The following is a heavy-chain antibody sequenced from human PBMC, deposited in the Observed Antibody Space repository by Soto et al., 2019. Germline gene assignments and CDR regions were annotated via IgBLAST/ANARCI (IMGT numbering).Heavy chain of an antibody. V-gene: IGHV3-74*01. CDR2: INTDGSST. Sequence: GGSLRLSCAASGFTFSTYWMHWVHQAPGEGLVWVSGINTDGSSTTYADSVKGRFTISRDNAKNTLYLQMNSLRTEDTAVYYCARQASFDYWGRGTLVTVSS. CDR3: ARQASFDY. CDR1: GFTFSTYW. J-gene: IGHJ4*02.